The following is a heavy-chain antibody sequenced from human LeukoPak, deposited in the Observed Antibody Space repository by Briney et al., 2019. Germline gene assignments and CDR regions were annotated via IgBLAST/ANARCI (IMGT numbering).Heavy chain of an antibody. CDR2: IYHSGST. J-gene: IGHJ4*02. Sequence: PSETLSLTCAVSGYSISSGYYWGWIRQPPGKGLEWIGSIYHSGSTYYNPSLKSRVTISVDTSKNQFSLKLSSWTAADTAVVYWGGGGLSIVGVFDYWGQGTLVTVSS. CDR3: GGGGLSIVGVFDY. V-gene: IGHV4-38-2*01. CDR1: GYSISSGYY. D-gene: IGHD2-8*01.